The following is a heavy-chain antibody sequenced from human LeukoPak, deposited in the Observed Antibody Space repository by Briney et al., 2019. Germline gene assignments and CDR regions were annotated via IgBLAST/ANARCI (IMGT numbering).Heavy chain of an antibody. D-gene: IGHD3-3*01. CDR1: GFTFSSYA. V-gene: IGHV3-23*01. CDR2: ISGGADST. CDR3: ARTHYDFWSGYYAPGGLRC. J-gene: IGHJ4*02. Sequence: GGSLRLSCAASGFTFSSYAMNWVRQAPGKGLEWVSGISGGADSTYYADSVKGRFTISRDNSKNTLYLQMNSLRAEDTAVYYCARTHYDFWSGYYAPGGLRCWGQGTLVTVSS.